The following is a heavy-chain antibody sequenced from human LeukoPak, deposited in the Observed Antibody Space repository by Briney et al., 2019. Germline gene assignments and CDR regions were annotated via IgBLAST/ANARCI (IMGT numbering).Heavy chain of an antibody. D-gene: IGHD4-17*01. CDR2: IRYDESDK. Sequence: GGSLRLSCAASGFTFSSYGMHWVRQAPGKGLEWVAFIRYDESDKYYADSVKGRFTISKDNAKNSLYLQMNSLRAEDTAVYYCARGHDYANYMDVWGKGTTVTVSS. CDR1: GFTFSSYG. CDR3: ARGHDYANYMDV. J-gene: IGHJ6*03. V-gene: IGHV3-30*02.